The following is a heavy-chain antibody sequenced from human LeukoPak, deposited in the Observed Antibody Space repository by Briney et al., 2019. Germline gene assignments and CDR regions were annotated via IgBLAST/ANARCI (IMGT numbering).Heavy chain of an antibody. D-gene: IGHD6-13*01. J-gene: IGHJ4*02. Sequence: GGSLRLSCAASGFTFSSFWMHWVRQAPGEGLVWVSAIKTDGSNTNYADYVKGRFTISRDNAKNTLYLQMNSLRVEDTAVYYCVRMAAGPRWGQGTLVTVSS. CDR2: IKTDGSNT. CDR1: GFTFSSFW. CDR3: VRMAAGPR. V-gene: IGHV3-74*01.